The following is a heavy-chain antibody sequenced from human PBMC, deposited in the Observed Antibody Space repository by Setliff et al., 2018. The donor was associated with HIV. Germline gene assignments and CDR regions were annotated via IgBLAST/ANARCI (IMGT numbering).Heavy chain of an antibody. V-gene: IGHV3-23*01. CDR3: AKGQLPYCTNGVCYAIDY. CDR1: GFTFSSYA. CDR2: VSASDGRT. D-gene: IGHD2-8*01. Sequence: SLRLSCAASGFTFSSYAMSWVRQAPGKGLEWVSAVSASDGRTYYADSVKGRFTVSRDNSKSTLYLHMNSLRAEDTAVYYCAKGQLPYCTNGVCYAIDYWGQGTLVTVSS. J-gene: IGHJ4*02.